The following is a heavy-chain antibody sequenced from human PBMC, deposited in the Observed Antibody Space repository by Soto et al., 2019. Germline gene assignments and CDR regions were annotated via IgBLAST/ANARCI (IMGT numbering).Heavy chain of an antibody. CDR3: AHRPRGYAYYFDY. CDR1: GFSLSTRGVA. V-gene: IGHV2-5*02. D-gene: IGHD5-12*01. CDR2: IYWDEDK. Sequence: QITLKESGPTLVKPTQTLTLTCTFSGFSLSTRGVAVGWFRQPPGKALEWLALIYWDEDKWYSPSLKSRLTXXXXXXXXXXXXXXXXXXXVDTATYYCAHRPRGYAYYFDYWGQGTLVTVSS. J-gene: IGHJ4*02.